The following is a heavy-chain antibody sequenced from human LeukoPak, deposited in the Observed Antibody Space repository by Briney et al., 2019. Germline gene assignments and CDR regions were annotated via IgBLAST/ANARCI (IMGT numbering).Heavy chain of an antibody. V-gene: IGHV3-7*01. J-gene: IGHJ6*03. CDR1: GFTFGDYA. CDR2: IKQDGSEK. Sequence: HPGGSLRLSCTASGFTFGDYAMSWVRQAPGKGLEWVANIKQDGSEKYYVDSVKGRFTISRDNAKNSLYLQMNSLRAEDTAVYYCARVRYYYYMDVWGKGTTVTVSS. CDR3: ARVRYYYYMDV.